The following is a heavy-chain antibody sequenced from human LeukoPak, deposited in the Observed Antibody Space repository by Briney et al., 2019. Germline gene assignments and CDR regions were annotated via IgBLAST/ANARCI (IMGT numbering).Heavy chain of an antibody. J-gene: IGHJ4*02. CDR2: IYSGGTT. Sequence: PGGSLRLSCAASGFTVSSNYMSWVRQAPGKGLEWVSVIYSGGTTYYADSVKGRFTISRDNSKNMLYLQMNSLRAEDTALYYSVREGSGTYSFDFWGQGTLVTVSS. CDR1: GFTVSSNY. CDR3: VREGSGTYSFDF. V-gene: IGHV3-53*01. D-gene: IGHD1-26*01.